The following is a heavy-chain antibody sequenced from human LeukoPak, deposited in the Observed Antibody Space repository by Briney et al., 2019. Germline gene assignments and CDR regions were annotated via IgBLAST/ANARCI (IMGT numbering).Heavy chain of an antibody. CDR2: ISGGAGTP. CDR1: GSTFSSYA. D-gene: IGHD4-17*01. Sequence: GGSLRLSCAASGSTFSSYAMSWVRQAPGKGLEWVSGISGGAGTPYYADSVKGRFTISRDNSKSTLHLQMTSLRAEDTAVYYCAKRRTTVITMDYFDYWGQGTLVTVSS. J-gene: IGHJ4*02. V-gene: IGHV3-23*01. CDR3: AKRRTTVITMDYFDY.